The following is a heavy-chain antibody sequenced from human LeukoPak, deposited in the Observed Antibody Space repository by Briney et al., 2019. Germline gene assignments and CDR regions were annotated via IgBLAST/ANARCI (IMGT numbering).Heavy chain of an antibody. D-gene: IGHD2-21*01. CDR2: INHSGST. CDR3: ARLRLTYYFDY. J-gene: IGHJ4*02. V-gene: IGHV4-34*01. Sequence: ASETLSLTCAVYGGSFSGYYWSWIRQPPGKGLEWIGEINHSGSTNYNPSLKSRVTISVDTSKNQFSLKLSSVTAADTAVYYCARLRLTYYFDYWGQGTLVTVSS. CDR1: GGSFSGYY.